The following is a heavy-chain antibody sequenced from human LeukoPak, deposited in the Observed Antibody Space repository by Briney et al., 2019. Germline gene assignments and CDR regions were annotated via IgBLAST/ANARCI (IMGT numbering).Heavy chain of an antibody. Sequence: ASVKVSCKASGYTFTSYDINWVRQATGQGLEWMGWMNPNSGNTGYAQKFQGRVTMTRNTSISTAYVELSSLRSEDTAVYYCARGLATRRYTLVWTIQIWFDPWGQGTLVTVSS. CDR2: MNPNSGNT. V-gene: IGHV1-8*01. J-gene: IGHJ5*02. D-gene: IGHD3/OR15-3a*01. CDR1: GYTFTSYD. CDR3: ARGLATRRYTLVWTIQIWFDP.